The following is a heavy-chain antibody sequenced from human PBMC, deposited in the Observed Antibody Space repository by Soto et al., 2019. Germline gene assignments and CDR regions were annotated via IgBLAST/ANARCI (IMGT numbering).Heavy chain of an antibody. V-gene: IGHV1-24*01. J-gene: IGHJ3*02. CDR1: GYTLTELS. CDR3: ATDCSSTSCYAYAFDI. Sequence: ASVKVSCKVSGYTLTELSMHWVRQAPGKGLEWMGGFDPEDGETIYAQKFQGRVTMTEDTSTDTAYLELSSLRSEDTAVYYCATDCSSTSCYAYAFDIWGQGTMVTVSS. D-gene: IGHD2-2*01. CDR2: FDPEDGET.